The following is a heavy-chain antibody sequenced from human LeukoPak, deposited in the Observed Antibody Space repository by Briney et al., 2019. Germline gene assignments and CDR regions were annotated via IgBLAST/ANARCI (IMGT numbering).Heavy chain of an antibody. CDR1: GGSFSGYY. V-gene: IGHV4-34*01. CDR3: ARSAWRRYFDL. Sequence: SETLSLTCAVYGGSFSGYYWSWIRQPPGKGLEWIGEINHSGSTNYNPSLKSRVTISVDTSKNQFSLKLSSVTAADTAVYYCARSAWRRYFDLWGRGTLVTVSS. J-gene: IGHJ2*01. D-gene: IGHD5-12*01. CDR2: INHSGST.